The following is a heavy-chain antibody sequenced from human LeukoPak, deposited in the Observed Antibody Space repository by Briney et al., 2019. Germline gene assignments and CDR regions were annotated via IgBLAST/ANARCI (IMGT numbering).Heavy chain of an antibody. V-gene: IGHV1-2*02. D-gene: IGHD6-13*01. CDR3: ARDLAAAGTEFDY. CDR2: INPNSGGT. CDR1: GYTFTGYY. Sequence: ASVKVSCKASGYTFTGYYMHWVRQAPGQGLEWMGWINPNSGGTNYAQKFQGRVTMTRDTSISTAYMELSRLRSDDTAVYYCARDLAAAGTEFDYWGQGTLVTVSS. J-gene: IGHJ4*02.